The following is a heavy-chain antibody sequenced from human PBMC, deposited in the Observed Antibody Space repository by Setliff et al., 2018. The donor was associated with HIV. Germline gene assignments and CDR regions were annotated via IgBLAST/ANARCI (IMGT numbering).Heavy chain of an antibody. CDR3: GRVPYRSAWFSGGHNPFDV. J-gene: IGHJ3*01. V-gene: IGHV1-18*01. CDR1: AYSFSKYG. CDR2: ISGFNGNT. D-gene: IGHD6-19*01. Sequence: ASVKVSCKASAYSFSKYGISWVRQAPGQGLEWMGWISGFNGNTKYGQNFRGRVTMTMDTSTSTVYMELRSLRSDDTAVYYCGRVPYRSAWFSGGHNPFDVWGQGTMVTVSS.